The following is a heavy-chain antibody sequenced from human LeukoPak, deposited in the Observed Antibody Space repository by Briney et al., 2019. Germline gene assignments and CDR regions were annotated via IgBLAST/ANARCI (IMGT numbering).Heavy chain of an antibody. D-gene: IGHD6-6*01. Sequence: SETLSLTCTVSGGSISSSSYYWGWVRQPPGKGLEWIGSIYYSGSTYYNPSLKSRVTISVDTSKNQFSLKLSSVTAADTAVYYCARDKAARLSWFDPWGQGTLVTVSS. CDR1: GGSISSSSYY. CDR3: ARDKAARLSWFDP. J-gene: IGHJ5*02. CDR2: IYYSGST. V-gene: IGHV4-39*07.